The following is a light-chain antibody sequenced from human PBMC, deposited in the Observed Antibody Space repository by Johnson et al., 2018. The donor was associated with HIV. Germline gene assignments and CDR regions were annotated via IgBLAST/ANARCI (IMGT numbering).Light chain of an antibody. Sequence: QSVLTQPPSVSAAPGQKVTISCSGSSSNIGNNYVSWYQQLPGTAPILLIYENNKRPSGIPDRFSGSKSGTSATLGITGLQTGDEADYYCGTWDSSLSVFYVFGTGTKVTVL. V-gene: IGLV1-51*02. J-gene: IGLJ1*01. CDR3: GTWDSSLSVFYV. CDR2: ENN. CDR1: SSNIGNNY.